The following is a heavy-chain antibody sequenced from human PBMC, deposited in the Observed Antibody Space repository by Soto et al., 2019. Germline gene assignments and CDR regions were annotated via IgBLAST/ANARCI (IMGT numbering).Heavy chain of an antibody. J-gene: IGHJ6*02. Sequence: NPSETLSLTCTVSGGSVSSGSYYWSWIRQPPGKGLEWIGYIYYSGSTNYNPSLKSRVTISVDTSKNQFSLKLSSVTAADTAVYYCARDHIAAAGGGYYYYGMDVWGQGTTVTVSS. CDR1: GGSVSSGSYY. CDR3: ARDHIAAAGGGYYYYGMDV. V-gene: IGHV4-61*01. D-gene: IGHD6-13*01. CDR2: IYYSGST.